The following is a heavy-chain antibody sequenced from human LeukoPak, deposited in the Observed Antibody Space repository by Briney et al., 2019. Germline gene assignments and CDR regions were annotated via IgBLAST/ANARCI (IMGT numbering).Heavy chain of an antibody. D-gene: IGHD1-26*01. CDR3: ARSGSGSYYAYYFDY. J-gene: IGHJ4*02. CDR2: SNPSGDST. CDR1: GYTFTNYY. Sequence: GASVKVSCKASGYTFTNYYIHWVRQAPGHGLEWMGISNPSGDSTNYAQKFQGRVTMTRDTSTSTVYMDLSSLRSEDTAVYYCARSGSGSYYAYYFDYWGQGTLVTVSS. V-gene: IGHV1-46*01.